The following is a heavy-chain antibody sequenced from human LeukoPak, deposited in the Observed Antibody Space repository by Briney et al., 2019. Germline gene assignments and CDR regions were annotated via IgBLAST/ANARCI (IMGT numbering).Heavy chain of an antibody. V-gene: IGHV1-69*05. J-gene: IGHJ5*02. CDR1: GGTFSSYA. D-gene: IGHD3-3*01. CDR3: AREYDFWTGYQRDWFDP. Sequence: SVKVSCKASGGTFSSYAISWVRQAPGQGLEWMGGIIPIFGTANYAQKFQGRVTITTDESTSTAYMELRSLRSDDTAVYYCAREYDFWTGYQRDWFDPWGQGTLVTVSS. CDR2: IIPIFGTA.